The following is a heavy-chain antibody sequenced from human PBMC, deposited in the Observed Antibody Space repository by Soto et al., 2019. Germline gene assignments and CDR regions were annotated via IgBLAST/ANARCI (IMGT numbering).Heavy chain of an antibody. V-gene: IGHV6-1*01. J-gene: IGHJ6*03. CDR1: GDSVSRNSAG. Sequence: PSQTLSLSCALSGDSVSRNSAGWNWIRQTPSRGLEWLGRTYYKSKWYYTYAASVKSRITVSPDTSKNQFSLQLTSVTPEDTAVYYCARGSWDDVSGHYYMDVWDKGTTVTVSS. CDR2: TYYKSKWYY. D-gene: IGHD1-1*01. CDR3: ARGSWDDVSGHYYMDV.